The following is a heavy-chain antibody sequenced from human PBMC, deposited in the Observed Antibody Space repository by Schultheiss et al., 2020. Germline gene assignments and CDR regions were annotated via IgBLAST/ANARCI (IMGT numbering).Heavy chain of an antibody. J-gene: IGHJ4*02. CDR2: IYYSGIT. Sequence: SETLSLTCTVSGGSISSYYWSWIRQPPGKGLEWIGYIYYSGITNYNPSLKSRVTISIDKSRKQFSLTMRSVTAADTAIFYCARSPTSGSLDVWDQGALVTVSS. V-gene: IGHV4-59*12. CDR1: GGSISSYY. CDR3: ARSPTSGSLDV.